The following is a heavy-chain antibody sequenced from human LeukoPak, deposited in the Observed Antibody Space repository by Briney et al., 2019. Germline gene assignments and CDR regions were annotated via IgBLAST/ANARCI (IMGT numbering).Heavy chain of an antibody. CDR1: GFTFSSFA. CDR2: ISGSGEST. V-gene: IGHV3-23*01. CDR3: AKDAIGQYRPYYFDC. J-gene: IGHJ4*02. D-gene: IGHD3-16*02. Sequence: QSGGSLRLSCAASGFTFSSFAMSWVRQAPGKGLEWVSSISGSGESTYYADYEKGRFTVSRDNSKNTLNLQLNSLRAEDTAVYYCAKDAIGQYRPYYFDCWGQGTLVTVSS.